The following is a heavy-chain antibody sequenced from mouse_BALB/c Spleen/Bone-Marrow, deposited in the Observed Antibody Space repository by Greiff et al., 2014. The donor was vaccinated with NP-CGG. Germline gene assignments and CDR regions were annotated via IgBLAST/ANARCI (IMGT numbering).Heavy chain of an antibody. CDR2: INPYNGDT. Sequence: EVQLQQSGPELVKPGASVKISCKASGYSFTGYFMNWVKQSHGKSLEWIGRINPYNGDTFYNQKFKGKATLTVDKSSSTAHMELLSLTSEDSAVYYRGGVYYYGSSYFDYWGQGTTLTVSS. D-gene: IGHD1-1*01. CDR3: GGVYYYGSSYFDY. V-gene: IGHV1-37*01. J-gene: IGHJ2*01. CDR1: GYSFTGYF.